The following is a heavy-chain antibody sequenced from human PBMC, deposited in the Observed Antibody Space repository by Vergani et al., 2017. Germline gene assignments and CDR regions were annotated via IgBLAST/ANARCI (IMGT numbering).Heavy chain of an antibody. CDR1: GFTFSSHA. Sequence: EVQLLQSEGAVVQPGGSLRLSCVASGFTFSSHAMSWVRQGHGQGLEWVSSIKNTGDSTHYADSVKGRFTISRDNSKNTLYLQMNSLRVEDTAVYYCGRDCTSGGCPDNYGMDVWGQGATVTVSS. D-gene: IGHD2-8*01. CDR2: IKNTGDST. CDR3: GRDCTSGGCPDNYGMDV. V-gene: IGHV3-23*01. J-gene: IGHJ6*02.